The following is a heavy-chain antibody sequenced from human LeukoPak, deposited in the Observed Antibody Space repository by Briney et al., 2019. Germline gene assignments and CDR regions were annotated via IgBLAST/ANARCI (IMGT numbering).Heavy chain of an antibody. V-gene: IGHV3-30*04. CDR3: AKEALDYYDSSGTGGSWFDP. CDR2: ISYDGSNK. D-gene: IGHD3-22*01. J-gene: IGHJ5*02. Sequence: GGSLRLSCAASGFTFSSYAMHWVRQAPGKGLEWVAVISYDGSNKYYADSVKGRFTISRDNSKNTLYLQMNSLRAEDTAVYYCAKEALDYYDSSGTGGSWFDPWGQGTLVTVSS. CDR1: GFTFSSYA.